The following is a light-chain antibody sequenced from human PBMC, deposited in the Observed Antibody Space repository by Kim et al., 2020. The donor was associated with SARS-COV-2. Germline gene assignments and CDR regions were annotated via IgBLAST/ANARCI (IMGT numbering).Light chain of an antibody. V-gene: IGLV1-47*02. CDR3: AAWDDSLSGPVV. CDR1: SSIIGSNY. Sequence: VTICCPVSSSIIGSNYVYWYHRRPGTAPKLLIYSNNQRPSGVPDRFSGSKSGTSASLAISGLRSEDEADYYCAAWDDSLSGPVVFGGGTQLTVL. CDR2: SNN. J-gene: IGLJ2*01.